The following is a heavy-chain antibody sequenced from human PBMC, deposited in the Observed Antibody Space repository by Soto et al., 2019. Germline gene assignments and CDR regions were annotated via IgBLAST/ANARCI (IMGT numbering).Heavy chain of an antibody. D-gene: IGHD4-17*01. CDR1: GFTFSSYW. Sequence: GGSLRLSCAASGFTFSSYWIHWVRQAPGKGLVWVSRINSDGSSTMYADSVKGRFTIPRDNAKNTVYLQMSSLRDEDTAVYYCASSSGEHSPFYWGQGILVTV. J-gene: IGHJ4*02. CDR2: INSDGSST. V-gene: IGHV3-74*03. CDR3: ASSSGEHSPFY.